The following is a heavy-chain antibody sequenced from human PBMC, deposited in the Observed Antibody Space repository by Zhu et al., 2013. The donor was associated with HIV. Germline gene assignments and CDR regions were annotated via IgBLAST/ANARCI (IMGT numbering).Heavy chain of an antibody. CDR2: MFYSGST. D-gene: IGHD2-2*01. CDR1: GASISSYY. CDR3: ARGSAVWYFDL. J-gene: IGHJ2*01. V-gene: IGHV4-59*01. Sequence: QVQLQESGPGLVKPSETLSLTCSVSGASISSYYWSWIRQPPGKGLEWIGYMFYSGSTNYNPSLKSRVTISVDTSKNQFSLKLSSVTAADTAVYFCARGSAVWYFDLWGRGTLVTVSS.